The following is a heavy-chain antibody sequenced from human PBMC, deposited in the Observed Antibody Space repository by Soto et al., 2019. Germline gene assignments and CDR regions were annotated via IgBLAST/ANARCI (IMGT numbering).Heavy chain of an antibody. V-gene: IGHV1-46*01. CDR2: INPSGGST. CDR1: GYTFTSYY. J-gene: IGHJ6*02. Sequence: ASVKVSCKASGYTFTSYYMHWVRQAPGRGLEWMGIINPSGGSTSYAQKLQGRVTMTRDTSTSTVYMELSSLRSEDTAVYYCARDEVDYDILTGLRDYYGMDVWGQGTTVTVS. D-gene: IGHD3-9*01. CDR3: ARDEVDYDILTGLRDYYGMDV.